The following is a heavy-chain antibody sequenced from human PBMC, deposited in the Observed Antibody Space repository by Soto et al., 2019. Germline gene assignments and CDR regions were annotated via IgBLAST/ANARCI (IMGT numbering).Heavy chain of an antibody. CDR1: GFTFSSYA. J-gene: IGHJ6*02. CDR3: ARNQNSYGADLGMDV. CDR2: ISYDGSNK. D-gene: IGHD5-18*01. Sequence: GGSLRLSCAASGFTFSSYAMHWVRQAPGKGLEWVAVISYDGSNKCYADSVKGRFTISRDNSKNTLYLQMNSLRAEDTAVYYCARNQNSYGADLGMDVWGQGTTVTVSS. V-gene: IGHV3-30-3*01.